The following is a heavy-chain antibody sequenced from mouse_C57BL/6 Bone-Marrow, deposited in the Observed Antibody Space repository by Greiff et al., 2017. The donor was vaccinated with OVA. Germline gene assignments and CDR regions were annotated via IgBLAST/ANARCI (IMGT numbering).Heavy chain of an antibody. CDR3: ARLGYYGSTLYAMDY. CDR2: IDPSDSYT. CDR1: GYTFTSYW. Sequence: QVQLQQPGAELVMPGASVKLSCKASGYTFTSYWMHWVKQRPGQGLEWIGEIDPSDSYTNYNQKFKGKSTLTVDKSSSTAYMQLSSLTSEDSAVYYCARLGYYGSTLYAMDYWGQGTSVTVSS. J-gene: IGHJ4*01. D-gene: IGHD1-1*01. V-gene: IGHV1-69*01.